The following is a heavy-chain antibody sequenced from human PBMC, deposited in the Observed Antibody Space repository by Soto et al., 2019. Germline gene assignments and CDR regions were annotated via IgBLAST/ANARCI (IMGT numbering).Heavy chain of an antibody. CDR1: GYTFTSYD. CDR3: ARVNWRPFDAFDI. V-gene: IGHV1-8*01. J-gene: IGHJ3*02. Sequence: ASVKVSCKASGYTFTSYDINWVRQATGQGLEWMGWMNPNSGNTGYAQKFQGRVTMTRNTSVSTAYMELSSLRSEDTAVYYCARVNWRPFDAFDIWGQGTMVTVSS. CDR2: MNPNSGNT. D-gene: IGHD1-1*01.